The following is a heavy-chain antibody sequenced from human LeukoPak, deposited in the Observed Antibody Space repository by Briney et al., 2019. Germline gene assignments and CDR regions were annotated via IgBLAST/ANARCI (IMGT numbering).Heavy chain of an antibody. CDR2: IFYSGTT. CDR1: GDSITSDY. Sequence: SETLSLTCNVSGDSITSDYWSWIRQSPEKGLEWIGFIFYSGTTSYNPSFQSRVTISMDTSKSQFSLKLSSVTAADTAVYYCARTRPQDHATSYMDVWGKGTTVTVSS. CDR3: ARTRPQDHATSYMDV. J-gene: IGHJ6*03. V-gene: IGHV4-59*08. D-gene: IGHD1-26*01.